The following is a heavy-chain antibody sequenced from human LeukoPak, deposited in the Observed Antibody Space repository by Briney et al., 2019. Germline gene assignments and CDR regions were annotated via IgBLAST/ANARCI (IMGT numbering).Heavy chain of an antibody. Sequence: GGSLRLXCAASGSTFSSYAMSWVRQTPGKGLEWVSAISGSGGVTYYADSVKGRFTISRDNSKNTLYLQMNSLRAEDTALYYCASLCSSTSCYNYWGQGTLVTVSS. J-gene: IGHJ4*02. D-gene: IGHD2-2*02. CDR1: GSTFSSYA. CDR3: ASLCSSTSCYNY. V-gene: IGHV3-23*01. CDR2: ISGSGGVT.